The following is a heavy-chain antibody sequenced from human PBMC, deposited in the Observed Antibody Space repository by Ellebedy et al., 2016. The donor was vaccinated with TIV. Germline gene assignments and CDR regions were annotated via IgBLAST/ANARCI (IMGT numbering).Heavy chain of an antibody. CDR3: ALGYSGYDYGVGDYYYYGMDV. J-gene: IGHJ6*02. CDR1: GYTFTSYA. Sequence: ASVKVSCKASGYTFTSYAMHWVRQAPGQRLEWMGWINAGNGNTKYSQKFQGRVTITRDTSASTAYMELSSLRSEDTAVYYCALGYSGYDYGVGDYYYYGMDVWGQGTTVTVSS. V-gene: IGHV1-3*01. D-gene: IGHD5-12*01. CDR2: INAGNGNT.